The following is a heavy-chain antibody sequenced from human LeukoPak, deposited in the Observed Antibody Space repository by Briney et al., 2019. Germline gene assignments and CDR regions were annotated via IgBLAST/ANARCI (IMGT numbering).Heavy chain of an antibody. V-gene: IGHV3-21*01. CDR1: GFTFSSYS. Sequence: GGSLRLSCAASGFTFSSYSMTWVRQAPGKGLEWVSSISSSSSYIYYADSVKGRFTISRDNAKNSLYLQMNSLRAEDTAVYYCAKTAQLWSYYFDYWGQGTLVTVSS. J-gene: IGHJ4*02. D-gene: IGHD5-18*01. CDR2: ISSSSSYI. CDR3: AKTAQLWSYYFDY.